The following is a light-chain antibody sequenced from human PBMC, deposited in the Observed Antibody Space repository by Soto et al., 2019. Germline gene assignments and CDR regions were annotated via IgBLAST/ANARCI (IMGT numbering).Light chain of an antibody. Sequence: EIVLTQSRGTLSLSPGERATLSCRASQSVSSNYLAWYQQKPGQAPRPLIYGASSRATGIPDRFSGSGAGTDFTLTISRLEPEDFAVYYCQQYGSSAWTFGQGTKVEIK. CDR3: QQYGSSAWT. J-gene: IGKJ1*01. CDR2: GAS. V-gene: IGKV3-20*01. CDR1: QSVSSNY.